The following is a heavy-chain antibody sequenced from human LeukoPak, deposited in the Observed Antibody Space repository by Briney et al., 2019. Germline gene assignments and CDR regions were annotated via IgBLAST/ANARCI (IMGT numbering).Heavy chain of an antibody. V-gene: IGHV4-61*08. J-gene: IGHJ4*02. Sequence: SETLSLTCTVSTGSIRGDGYYWSWIRQHPGKGLEWLGHINSNGETHYNPSLKSRVTISVDTSKNQFSLKLSSVTAADTAVYYCARGGLGGYYDILTGSYYFDYWGQGTLVTVSS. CDR2: INSNGET. CDR1: TGSIRGDGYY. D-gene: IGHD3-9*01. CDR3: ARGGLGGYYDILTGSYYFDY.